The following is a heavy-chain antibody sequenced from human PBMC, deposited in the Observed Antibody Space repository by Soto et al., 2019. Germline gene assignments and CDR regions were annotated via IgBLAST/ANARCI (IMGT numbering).Heavy chain of an antibody. V-gene: IGHV3-21*01. CDR1: GFTFSSYS. Sequence: EVQLVETGGGLVKPGGSLRLSCAASGFTFSSYSMNWVRLAPGKALEWVFSISRSSYIYYADSVTGRFTIPGDNAKNSLLLQMDSLRAEDTAVYYCASRSCSDGVCPFDYWCQGTLVTVSS. CDR3: ASRSCSDGVCPFDY. D-gene: IGHD3-10*01. CDR2: ISRSSYI. J-gene: IGHJ4*02.